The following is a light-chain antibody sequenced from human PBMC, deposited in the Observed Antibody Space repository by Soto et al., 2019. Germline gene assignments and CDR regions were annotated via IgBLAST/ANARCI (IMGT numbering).Light chain of an antibody. CDR3: SSYSTTSSPHVL. CDR2: EVT. Sequence: QSSLTNPASVSGSPGRSITISCTGTRSDVGRYNYVSWYQQHPGKAPKLMIYEVTYRPSGVSARFSGSKSGNTASLTISGLQAEDEADYYCSSYSTTSSPHVLFGGGTKVTVL. V-gene: IGLV2-14*01. J-gene: IGLJ2*01. CDR1: RSDVGRYNY.